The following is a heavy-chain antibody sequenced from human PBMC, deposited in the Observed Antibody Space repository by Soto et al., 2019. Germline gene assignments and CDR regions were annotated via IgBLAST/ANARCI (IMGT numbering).Heavy chain of an antibody. Sequence: PSETLSLTCTVSGGSISNYYWSWIRQPPGKGLEWIAYIYYNGDTRYNPSLKSRVTVSLDMSERQSSLKLTSVTAADTAVYWCARDPVDGYAFFDYWGQGALVTVYS. D-gene: IGHD5-12*01. CDR3: ARDPVDGYAFFDY. J-gene: IGHJ4*02. CDR1: GGSISNYY. CDR2: IYYNGDT. V-gene: IGHV4-59*01.